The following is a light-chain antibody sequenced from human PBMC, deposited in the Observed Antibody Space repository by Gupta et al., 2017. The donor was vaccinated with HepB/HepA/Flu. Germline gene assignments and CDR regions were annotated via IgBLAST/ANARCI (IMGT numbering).Light chain of an antibody. CDR1: QDVTNF. CDR2: DAA. J-gene: IGKJ1*01. V-gene: IGKV1-27*01. CDR3: HEYGAAPWT. Sequence: DIQMPQSPSSLSASVGDRVTITCRASQDVTNFVAWYQQRPGKVPKLLIFDAAFLESGVPSRFSGGGSGTDFTLTISSLQPEDVAAYYCHEYGAAPWTFGQGTKVEI.